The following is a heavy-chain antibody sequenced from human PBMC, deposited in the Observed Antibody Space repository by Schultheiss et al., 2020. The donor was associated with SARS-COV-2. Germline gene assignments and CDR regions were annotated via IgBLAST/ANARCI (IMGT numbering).Heavy chain of an antibody. CDR1: GGSISSYY. CDR2: IYTSGST. Sequence: SQTLSLTCTVSGGSISSYYWSWIRQPAGKGLEWIGRIYTSGSTNYNPSLKSRVTISVDTSKNQFSLKLSSVTAADTAVYYCARHFNWYSSSNDAFDIWGQGTMVTVSS. V-gene: IGHV4-4*07. J-gene: IGHJ3*02. D-gene: IGHD6-13*01. CDR3: ARHFNWYSSSNDAFDI.